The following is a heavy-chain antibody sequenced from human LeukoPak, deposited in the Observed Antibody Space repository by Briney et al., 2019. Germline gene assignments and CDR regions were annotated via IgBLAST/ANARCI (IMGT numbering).Heavy chain of an antibody. J-gene: IGHJ4*02. Sequence: GGSLRLSCAASGFTFSSYAMSWVRQAPGKGLEWVSVISGSGDKTHYADSVKGRFTISRDNSKNTLYLQMNSLRAEDTAVYYCAKGVPAAIDWGQGTLVTVSS. CDR1: GFTFSSYA. CDR3: AKGVPAAID. V-gene: IGHV3-23*01. D-gene: IGHD2-2*02. CDR2: ISGSGDKT.